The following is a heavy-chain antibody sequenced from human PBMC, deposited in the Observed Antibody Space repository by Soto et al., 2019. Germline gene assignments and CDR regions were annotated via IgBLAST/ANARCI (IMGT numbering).Heavy chain of an antibody. V-gene: IGHV4-59*01. CDR2: IYYSGST. D-gene: IGHD3-22*01. CDR1: GGSISSYY. Sequence: SETLSLTYTVSGGSISSYYWSWIRQPPGKGLEWIGYIYYSGSTNYNPSLKSRVTISVDTSKNQFSLKLSSVTAADTAVYYCARGFDYYDSSGYPRIWGQGTLVTVSS. CDR3: ARGFDYYDSSGYPRI. J-gene: IGHJ4*02.